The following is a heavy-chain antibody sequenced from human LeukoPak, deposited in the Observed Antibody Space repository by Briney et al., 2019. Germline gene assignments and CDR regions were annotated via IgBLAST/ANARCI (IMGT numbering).Heavy chain of an antibody. D-gene: IGHD3-10*02. V-gene: IGHV5-51*01. Sequence: GESLKISCRTSGFSFTSYWIAWVRQMPGKGLEWIGMIYPGDSDTTYSPSSQGQVIISADTSISTAHLQLTRLQASDTAIYYCARHPPYVSSSAFFDPWGQGTLVTVAS. J-gene: IGHJ5*02. CDR2: IYPGDSDT. CDR1: GFSFTSYW. CDR3: ARHPPYVSSSAFFDP.